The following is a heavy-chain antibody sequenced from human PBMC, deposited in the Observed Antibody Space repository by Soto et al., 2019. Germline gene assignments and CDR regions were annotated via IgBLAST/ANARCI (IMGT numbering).Heavy chain of an antibody. CDR1: GFTFSNYW. V-gene: IGHV3-7*01. J-gene: IGHJ5*02. Sequence: PGGSLRLSCAASGFTFSNYWMGWVRQAPGKGLEWVANIKEDGSERNYVDSAKGRFTISRDNAENSLYLQMNSLRAEDTAVYYCASARHIGPWGQGTLVTVSS. CDR3: ASARHIGP. CDR2: IKEDGSER. D-gene: IGHD2-21*01.